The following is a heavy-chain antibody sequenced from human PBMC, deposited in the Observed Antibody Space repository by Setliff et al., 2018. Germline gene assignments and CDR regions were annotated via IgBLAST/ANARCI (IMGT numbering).Heavy chain of an antibody. V-gene: IGHV3-48*01. D-gene: IGHD3-3*01. CDR2: INVNVDST. J-gene: IGHJ3*02. CDR3: ARPFGVHTAVDI. CDR1: GFTFRTSA. Sequence: PGGSLRLSCAASGFTFRTSAMNWVRQAPGKGLEWVAYINVNVDSTYYADSVKGRVYISRDDAKGTVYLQMNRLRAEDTAVYYCARPFGVHTAVDIWGQGTTVTVSS.